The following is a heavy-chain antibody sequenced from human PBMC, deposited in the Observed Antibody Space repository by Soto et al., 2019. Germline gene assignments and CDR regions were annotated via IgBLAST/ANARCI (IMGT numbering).Heavy chain of an antibody. CDR3: ARDNRKELWVEGLNAMDV. D-gene: IGHD2-21*01. J-gene: IGHJ6*02. CDR2: ISGYNGQT. Sequence: QVQLVQSGPEVMKPGASVKVSCKASGYTFTTYGISWVRLAPGQGLEWLGWISGYNGQTNYAPRFRDRVTLTTDTSTSTTNMELRSPRSDDTAIYFCARDNRKELWVEGLNAMDVWGQGTTVTVSS. CDR1: GYTFTTYG. V-gene: IGHV1-18*01.